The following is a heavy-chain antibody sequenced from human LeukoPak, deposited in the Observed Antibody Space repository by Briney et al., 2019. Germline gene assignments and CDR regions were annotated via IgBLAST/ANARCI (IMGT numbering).Heavy chain of an antibody. V-gene: IGHV1-2*02. CDR1: GYTFTGYY. J-gene: IGHJ1*01. CDR3: ARAGVAAGPIQH. Sequence: ASVTVSCKASGYTFTGYYMHWVRQAPGQGLEWMGWINPNSGGTNYAQKFQGRVTMTRDTSISTAYMELSRLRSDDTAVYYCARAGVAAGPIQHWGQGTLVTVSS. CDR2: INPNSGGT. D-gene: IGHD6-13*01.